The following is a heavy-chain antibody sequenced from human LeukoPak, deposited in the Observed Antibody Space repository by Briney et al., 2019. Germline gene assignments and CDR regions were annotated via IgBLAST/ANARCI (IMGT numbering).Heavy chain of an antibody. D-gene: IGHD3-9*01. CDR1: GFTFSSYW. CDR3: ARDPLRYLRVGHYDY. J-gene: IGHJ4*02. V-gene: IGHV3-74*01. CDR2: IKSDGST. Sequence: GGSLRLSCAASGFTFSSYWMHWVRQAPGKGLVWVSRIKSDGSTNYADSVKGRFTISRDNAKNTVSLQMNSLRAEDTGVYYCARDPLRYLRVGHYDYWGQGTLVAVSS.